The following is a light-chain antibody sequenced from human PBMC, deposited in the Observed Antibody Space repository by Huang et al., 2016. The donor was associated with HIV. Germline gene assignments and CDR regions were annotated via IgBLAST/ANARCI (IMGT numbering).Light chain of an antibody. J-gene: IGKJ4*01. Sequence: EIVMTQSPATLSVSPGESATLSCRASQSVSSNLAWYQQKPGQAPSLLIYDASTRATGVPVRFTGSVSGTECTLTINSLQSEDFAVYYCQQYSNWPPLTFGGGTKVEIK. V-gene: IGKV3-15*01. CDR1: QSVSSN. CDR3: QQYSNWPPLT. CDR2: DAS.